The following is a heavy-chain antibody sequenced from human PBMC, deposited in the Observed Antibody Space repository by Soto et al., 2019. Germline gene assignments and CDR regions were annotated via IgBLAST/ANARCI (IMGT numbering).Heavy chain of an antibody. CDR1: GFTVNVNG. J-gene: IGHJ4*02. V-gene: IGHV3-9*01. Sequence: VQLLESGGGLVHPGKSLRLSCAASGFTVNVNGYLGFRQPPGRGREWVAGIIWNTGNTGYADSVKGRFTISRDNANNSLYLQMNSLRPDDTALYYCVKDIEPGGAHYWGQGTLVTVSS. D-gene: IGHD3-16*01. CDR3: VKDIEPGGAHY. CDR2: IIWNTGNT.